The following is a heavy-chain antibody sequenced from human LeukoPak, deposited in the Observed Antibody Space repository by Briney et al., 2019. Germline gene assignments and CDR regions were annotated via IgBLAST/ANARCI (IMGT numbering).Heavy chain of an antibody. CDR3: AREQWFRFDN. CDR2: VGNSDNHI. D-gene: IGHD3-22*01. V-gene: IGHV3-11*01. CDR1: GYRVTDYY. Sequence: GGSLRLSCAASGYRVTDYYTTWIRQSPGKSLEWVAVVGNSDNHIDHADSVRGRFTISRDDARNSVYLQMTSLRVGDTAIYYCAREQWFRFDNWGQGVQVTVSS. J-gene: IGHJ4*02.